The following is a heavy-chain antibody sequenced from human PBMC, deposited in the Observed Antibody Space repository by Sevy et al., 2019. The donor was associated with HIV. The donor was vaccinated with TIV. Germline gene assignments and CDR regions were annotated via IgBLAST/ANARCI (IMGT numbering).Heavy chain of an antibody. J-gene: IGHJ4*01. V-gene: IGHV3-72*01. CDR2: TRNKADGYTT. CDR3: ATHAGIPAAGRVFDY. D-gene: IGHD6-13*01. CDR1: GFTFSDHY. Sequence: GGYLRLSCVASGFTFSDHYMEWVRQAPGKGLEWVGRTRNKADGYTTEYAAFVKGSFTISRDDSKNSLYVQMNSLKTEDTAVYYCATHAGIPAAGRVFDYWGHGTLVTVSS.